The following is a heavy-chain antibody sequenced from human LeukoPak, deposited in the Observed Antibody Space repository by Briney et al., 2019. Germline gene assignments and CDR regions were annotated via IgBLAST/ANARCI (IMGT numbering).Heavy chain of an antibody. D-gene: IGHD2/OR15-2a*01. Sequence: GGSLRLSCAASRFSFSGYWMTWVRQAPGKGLEWVANIEEDGSEKYYADFVKGRFTISRDNAKNSLDLQMNSLRAEDTAVYYCARRGSTDYWGQGTLVTVSS. CDR3: ARRGSTDY. J-gene: IGHJ4*02. CDR2: IEEDGSEK. CDR1: RFSFSGYW. V-gene: IGHV3-7*03.